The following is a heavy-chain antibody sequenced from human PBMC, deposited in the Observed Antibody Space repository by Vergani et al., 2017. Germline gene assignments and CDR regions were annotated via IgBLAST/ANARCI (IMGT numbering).Heavy chain of an antibody. J-gene: IGHJ6*03. V-gene: IGHV3-33*01. CDR2: IWYDGSNK. Sequence: QVQLVESGGGVVQPGGSLRLSCAASGFTFSSYGMHWVRQAPGKGLEWVAVIWYDGSNKYYADSVKGRFTVSRDNSKNTLYLQMNGLRAEDTAVYYCARGAGYCSSTSCPPTLRNYYYYMDVWGKGTTVTVSS. CDR1: GFTFSSYG. D-gene: IGHD2-2*01. CDR3: ARGAGYCSSTSCPPTLRNYYYYMDV.